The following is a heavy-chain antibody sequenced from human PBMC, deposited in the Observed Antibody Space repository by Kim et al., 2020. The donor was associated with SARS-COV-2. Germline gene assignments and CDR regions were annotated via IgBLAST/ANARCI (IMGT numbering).Heavy chain of an antibody. V-gene: IGHV4-31*03. CDR1: GGSISSGGYY. CDR2: IYYSGST. CDR3: ARGSMPPVHYYGSGFFDY. Sequence: SETLSLTCTVSGGSISSGGYYWSWIRQHPGKGLEWIGYIYYSGSTYYNPSLKSRVTISVDTSKNQFSLKLSSVTAADTAVYYCARGSMPPVHYYGSGFFDYWGQGTLVTVSS. J-gene: IGHJ4*02. D-gene: IGHD3-10*01.